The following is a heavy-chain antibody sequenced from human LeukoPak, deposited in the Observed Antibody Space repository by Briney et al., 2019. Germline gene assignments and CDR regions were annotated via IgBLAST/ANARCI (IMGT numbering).Heavy chain of an antibody. Sequence: GGSLRLSCAASGFTFSSYAMSWVRQAPGKGLEWVSAISGSGGSTYYADSVEGRFTISRDNSKNTLYLQMNSLRAEDTAVYYCAKGRVLWFGELFDYWGQGTLVTVSS. J-gene: IGHJ4*02. CDR3: AKGRVLWFGELFDY. D-gene: IGHD3-10*01. V-gene: IGHV3-23*01. CDR2: ISGSGGST. CDR1: GFTFSSYA.